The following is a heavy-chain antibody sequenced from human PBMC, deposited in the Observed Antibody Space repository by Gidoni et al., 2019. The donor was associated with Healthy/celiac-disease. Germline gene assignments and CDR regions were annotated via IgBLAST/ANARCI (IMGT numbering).Heavy chain of an antibody. D-gene: IGHD2-2*01. CDR3: ARGGYQLLLPKSAYYYYYMDV. Sequence: QVQLQESGPGLVKPSQTLSLTCTVSGGSISSADSFWTWIRQPPGKGLEWIGYIYYSGSTYYNPSLKSRVTISVDTSKNQFSLKLSSVTAADTAVYYCARGGYQLLLPKSAYYYYYMDVWGKGTTVTVSS. CDR1: GGSISSADSF. CDR2: IYYSGST. J-gene: IGHJ6*03. V-gene: IGHV4-30-4*01.